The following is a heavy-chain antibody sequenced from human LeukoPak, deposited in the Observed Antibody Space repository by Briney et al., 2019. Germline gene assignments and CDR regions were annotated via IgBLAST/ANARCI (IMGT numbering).Heavy chain of an antibody. CDR2: IKKDGSEK. CDR1: GFTFSSYW. D-gene: IGHD6-13*01. CDR3: ARVPRNVIGSSWYGNFYFDY. Sequence: GGSLRLSCAASGFTFSSYWMSWVRQAPGKGLEWVANIKKDGSEKYYVDSVKGRFTISRDNAKTSLYLQMNSLRAEDTAVYYCARVPRNVIGSSWYGNFYFDYWGQGTLVTVSS. V-gene: IGHV3-7*01. J-gene: IGHJ4*02.